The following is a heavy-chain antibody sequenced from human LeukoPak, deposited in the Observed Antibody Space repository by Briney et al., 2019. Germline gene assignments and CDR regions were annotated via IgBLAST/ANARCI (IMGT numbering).Heavy chain of an antibody. CDR1: GFTFSSYE. D-gene: IGHD1-26*01. CDR3: ARSTAEGATTYYYYYMDV. J-gene: IGHJ6*03. CDR2: ISSSGSTI. Sequence: PGGSLRLSCAASGFTFSSYEMNWVRQAPGKGLEWVSYISSSGSTIYYADSVKGRFTISRDNAKNSLYLQMNSLRGEDTAVYYCARSTAEGATTYYYYYMDVWGKGTTVTVSS. V-gene: IGHV3-48*03.